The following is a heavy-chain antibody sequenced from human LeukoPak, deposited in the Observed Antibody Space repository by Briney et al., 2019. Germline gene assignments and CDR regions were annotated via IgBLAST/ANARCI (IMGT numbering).Heavy chain of an antibody. V-gene: IGHV4-59*07. CDR1: GRSKNSHY. Sequence: SDTVSLMCTVWGRSKNSHYWSWLREPRGKGVEGRGYIYYSGSTNYNPSLHSRVTISVHTSKNQFSLKLSSVTAADTAVYYCARTYCSSTSCYTDWFDPWGQGTLVTVSS. D-gene: IGHD2-2*02. CDR3: ARTYCSSTSCYTDWFDP. CDR2: IYYSGST. J-gene: IGHJ5*02.